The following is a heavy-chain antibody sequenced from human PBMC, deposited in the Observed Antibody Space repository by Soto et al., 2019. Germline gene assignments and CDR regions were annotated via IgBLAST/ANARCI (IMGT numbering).Heavy chain of an antibody. V-gene: IGHV4-59*12. D-gene: IGHD3-22*01. CDR1: GDSISSYY. J-gene: IGHJ4*02. Sequence: PSETLSLTCTVSGDSISSYYWSWIRQPPGKGLEWIGYIYYSGSTNYNPSLKSRVTISVDTPKNQFSLKLTSVTAADTAVYYCARATSYYYDSSGYYYFDYWGQGTLVTVSS. CDR2: IYYSGST. CDR3: ARATSYYYDSSGYYYFDY.